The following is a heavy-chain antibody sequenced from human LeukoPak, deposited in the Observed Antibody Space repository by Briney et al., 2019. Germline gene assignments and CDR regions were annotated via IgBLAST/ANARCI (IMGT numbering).Heavy chain of an antibody. CDR1: GGSISSYY. CDR2: IYYSGST. CDR3: ARGVGLTQGGTFDY. J-gene: IGHJ4*02. Sequence: SETLSLTCTVSGGSISSYYWSWIRQPPGKGLEWIGYIYYSGSTNYNPSLKSRVTISVDTSKNQFPLRLNSVTAADTAVYYCARGVGLTQGGTFDYWGQGTLVTVSS. D-gene: IGHD1-26*01. V-gene: IGHV4-59*08.